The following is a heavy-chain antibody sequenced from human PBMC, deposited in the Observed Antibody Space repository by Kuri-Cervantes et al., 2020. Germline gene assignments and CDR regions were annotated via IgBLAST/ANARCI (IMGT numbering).Heavy chain of an antibody. CDR2: INHSGST. CDR1: GGSLSGYY. J-gene: IGHJ5*02. Sequence: SETLSLTCAVYGGSLSGYYWSWIRQPPGKGLEWIGEINHSGSTNYNPSLKSRVTISVDTSKNQFSLKLTSVTAADTAVYYCARVPGYSSSWYGPWFDPWGQGTLVTVSS. V-gene: IGHV4-34*01. D-gene: IGHD6-13*01. CDR3: ARVPGYSSSWYGPWFDP.